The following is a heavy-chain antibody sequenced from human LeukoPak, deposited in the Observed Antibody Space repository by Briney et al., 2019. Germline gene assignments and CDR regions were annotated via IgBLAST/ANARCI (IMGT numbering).Heavy chain of an antibody. J-gene: IGHJ4*02. CDR1: GYSFSSYW. CDR3: VRWAAAAGGYFDY. Sequence: GESLKISCKGSGYSFSSYWIAWVRQMPGKGLEWMGIIYPGDSDTRKSPSFQGQVTISADKSISTAYLQWSSLKASDTAMYYCVRWAAAAGGYFDYWGRGTLVTVSS. V-gene: IGHV5-51*01. D-gene: IGHD6-13*01. CDR2: IYPGDSDT.